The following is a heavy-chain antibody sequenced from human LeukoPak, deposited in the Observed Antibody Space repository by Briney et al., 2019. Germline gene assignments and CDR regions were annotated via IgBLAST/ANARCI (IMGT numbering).Heavy chain of an antibody. V-gene: IGHV1-8*03. CDR1: GYTFTSYD. CDR2: MNPNSGNT. D-gene: IGHD3-9*01. Sequence: EASVKVSCKASGYTFTSYDINWVRQATGQGLEWMGWMNPNSGNTGYAQKLQGRVTITRNTSISTAYMELSSLRSEDTAVYYCARGSSLRYFETYYYYYMDVWGKGTTVTVSS. J-gene: IGHJ6*03. CDR3: ARGSSLRYFETYYYYYMDV.